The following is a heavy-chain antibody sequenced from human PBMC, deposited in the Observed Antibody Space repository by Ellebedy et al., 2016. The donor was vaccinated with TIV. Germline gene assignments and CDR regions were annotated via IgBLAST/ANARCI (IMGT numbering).Heavy chain of an antibody. J-gene: IGHJ4*02. Sequence: SETLSLTXAVYGGSFSGYYWSWIRQPPGKGLEWIGEINHSGSTNYNPSLKSRVTISVDTSKNQFSLKLSSVTAADTAVYYCASGAARIFDYWGQGTLVTVSS. CDR3: ASGAARIFDY. CDR2: INHSGST. CDR1: GGSFSGYY. V-gene: IGHV4-34*01. D-gene: IGHD6-6*01.